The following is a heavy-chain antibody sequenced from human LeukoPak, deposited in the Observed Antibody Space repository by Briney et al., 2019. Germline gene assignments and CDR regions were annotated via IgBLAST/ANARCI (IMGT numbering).Heavy chain of an antibody. Sequence: GGSLRLSCAASGFTFSSSAMSWVRQAPGKGLEWVSTISGSDSSTHYADSVKGRFTISRDNSKNTLYLQMNSLRPEDTAVYYCARARPSMWIDYWGQGTLVTVSS. CDR3: ARARPSMWIDY. CDR1: GFTFSSSA. D-gene: IGHD5-12*01. V-gene: IGHV3-23*01. CDR2: ISGSDSST. J-gene: IGHJ4*02.